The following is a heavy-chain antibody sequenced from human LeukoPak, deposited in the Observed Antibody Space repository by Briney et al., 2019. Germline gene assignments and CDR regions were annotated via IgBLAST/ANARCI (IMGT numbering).Heavy chain of an antibody. J-gene: IGHJ4*02. D-gene: IGHD6-13*01. CDR2: ISAYNGNT. CDR3: ARDRIAAAALDY. CDR1: GYTFTSYG. V-gene: IGHV1-18*01. Sequence: ASVKVSCKASGYTFTSYGISWVRQAPGQELEWMGWISAYNGNTNYAQKLQGRVTMTTDTSTSTAYMEQRSLRSDDTAVYYCARDRIAAAALDYWGQGTLVTVPS.